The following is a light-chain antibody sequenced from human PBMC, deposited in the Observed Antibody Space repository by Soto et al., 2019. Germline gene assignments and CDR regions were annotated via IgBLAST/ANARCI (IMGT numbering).Light chain of an antibody. V-gene: IGKV3-15*01. J-gene: IGKJ2*01. CDR3: QQYNDWPYT. CDR1: QSVGDN. Sequence: EIVMTQSPATLSVSPGERATLSCRASQSVGDNLAWYQQKPGQPPRLLIYGTSTRATGIPARFSGSGSGTAFTLTISSMQSEDFAVYYCQQYNDWPYTFGQGTKLEIK. CDR2: GTS.